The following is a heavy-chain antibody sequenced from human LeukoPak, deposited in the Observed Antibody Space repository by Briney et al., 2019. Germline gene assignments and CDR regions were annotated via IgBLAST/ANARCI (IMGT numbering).Heavy chain of an antibody. D-gene: IGHD5-24*01. V-gene: IGHV1-69*13. CDR2: IIPIFDTP. J-gene: IGHJ4*02. CDR3: STARRDGCSWEDL. CDR1: GGTFNSYS. Sequence: GASVKVSCKASGGTFNSYSISWARQAPGQGLEWMGRIIPIFDTPHYAQIFQGRVTITADQSTRTSYMELRSLTSDDTAVYYCSTARRDGCSWEDLWGQGTLVTVSS.